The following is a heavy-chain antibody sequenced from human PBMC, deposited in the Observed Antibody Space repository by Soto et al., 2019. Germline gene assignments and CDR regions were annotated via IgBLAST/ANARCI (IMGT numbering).Heavy chain of an antibody. Sequence: QVQLVQSGAEVKKPGSSVKVSCKASGGTFSSYAISWVRQAPGQGLEWMGGIIPIFGTANYAQKFQGRVTITADEPPSTAYMEMSSLRSEDTAVYYCARDVYRSSIRSFRHNWFDPWGQGALVTVSS. CDR1: GGTFSSYA. CDR3: ARDVYRSSIRSFRHNWFDP. CDR2: IIPIFGTA. V-gene: IGHV1-69*01. J-gene: IGHJ5*02. D-gene: IGHD6-6*01.